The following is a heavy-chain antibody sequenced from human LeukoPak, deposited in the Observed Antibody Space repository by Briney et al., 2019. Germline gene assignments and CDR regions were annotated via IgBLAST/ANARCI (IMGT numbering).Heavy chain of an antibody. D-gene: IGHD3-10*01. J-gene: IGHJ5*02. V-gene: IGHV4-30-2*02. Sequence: SQTLSLTCAVSGGSISSGGYSWSWLRQPPGTGLEWIGYIYHSGSTYYNPSLKSRVTISVDRSKNQFSLKLSSVTAADTAVYYCARHGSGSYSWFDPWGQGTLVTVSS. CDR3: ARHGSGSYSWFDP. CDR1: GGSISSGGYS. CDR2: IYHSGST.